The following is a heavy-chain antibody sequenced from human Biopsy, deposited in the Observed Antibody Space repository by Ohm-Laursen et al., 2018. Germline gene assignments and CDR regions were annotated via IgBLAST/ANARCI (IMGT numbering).Heavy chain of an antibody. Sequence: ASVKVSCKASGYTFTSYYMHWVRQAPGQGLEWMGMINPSGSTTSYPQIFQGRVTMTRDTSKSTVYMELSSLRSADTAVYFCARNTGWYGDLYYFDYWGQGALVTVSS. V-gene: IGHV1-46*01. CDR3: ARNTGWYGDLYYFDY. D-gene: IGHD6-19*01. CDR2: INPSGSTT. CDR1: GYTFTSYY. J-gene: IGHJ4*02.